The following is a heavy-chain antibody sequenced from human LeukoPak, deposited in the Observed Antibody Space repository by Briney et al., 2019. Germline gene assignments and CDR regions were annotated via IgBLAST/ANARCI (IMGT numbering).Heavy chain of an antibody. J-gene: IGHJ4*02. CDR2: ISYDGSNK. CDR1: GFTFSSYA. CDR3: VREKYCTPTDCLHGRFYFNC. V-gene: IGHV3-30-3*01. Sequence: PGRSLRLSCAASGFTFSSYAMHWVRQAPGKGLEWVAVISYDGSNKYYADSVKGRFTISRDNSKNTLYLQMNTLRTEDTALYYCVREKYCTPTDCLHGRFYFNCWGQGTLVTVSS. D-gene: IGHD2-8*01.